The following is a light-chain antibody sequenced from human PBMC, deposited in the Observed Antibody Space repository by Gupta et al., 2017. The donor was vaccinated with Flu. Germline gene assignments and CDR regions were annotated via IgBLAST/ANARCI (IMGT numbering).Light chain of an antibody. Sequence: RVTISCAVSTSNIGGNPVNWFQQRPGMAPKLLIHNNSQRPSGVPDRFSASKSGTSASLVISWLQAEDEADYYCAASDDSRDAVAFGGGTKLTVL. CDR3: AASDDSRDAVA. CDR2: NNS. V-gene: IGLV1-44*01. CDR1: TSNIGGNP. J-gene: IGLJ2*01.